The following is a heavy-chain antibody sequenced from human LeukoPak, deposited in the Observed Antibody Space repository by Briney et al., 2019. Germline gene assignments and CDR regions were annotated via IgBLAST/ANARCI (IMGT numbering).Heavy chain of an antibody. CDR1: GGSISSGGYY. CDR2: IYYSGST. V-gene: IGHV4-31*03. Sequence: PSETLSLTCTVSGGSISSGGYYWSWIRQHPGKGLEWIGYIYYSGSTYYNPSLKSRVTISVDTSKNQFSLKLSSVTAADTAVYYCARDVIAAAGIDYWGQGTLVTVSS. J-gene: IGHJ4*02. D-gene: IGHD6-13*01. CDR3: ARDVIAAAGIDY.